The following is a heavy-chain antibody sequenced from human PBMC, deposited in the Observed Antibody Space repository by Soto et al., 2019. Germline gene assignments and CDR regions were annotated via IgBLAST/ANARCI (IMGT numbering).Heavy chain of an antibody. CDR1: GGSISSGGYY. Sequence: PSETLSLTCTVSGGSISSGGYYWSWIRQHPGKGLEWIGYIYYSGSTYYNPSLKSRVTISVDTSKNQFSLKLSSVTAADTAVYYSAKTPQSSPNWFDPWGQGTLVTVSS. D-gene: IGHD6-6*01. CDR2: IYYSGST. CDR3: AKTPQSSPNWFDP. J-gene: IGHJ5*02. V-gene: IGHV4-31*03.